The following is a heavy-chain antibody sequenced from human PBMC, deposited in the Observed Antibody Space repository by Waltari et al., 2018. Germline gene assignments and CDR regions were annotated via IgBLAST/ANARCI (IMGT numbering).Heavy chain of an antibody. CDR1: GGSISSYY. J-gene: IGHJ3*02. V-gene: IGHV4-4*07. CDR2: IYTSGST. Sequence: QVQLQESGPGLVKPSETLSLTCTVSGGSISSYYWSWIRQPAGKGLEWIGRIYTSGSTNYHPPLKSGATMSVDTSKNQSSRRLGSVTAADTAVYYWARDGPAIVVVPAAPRGAFDIWGQGTMVTVSS. D-gene: IGHD2-2*01. CDR3: ARDGPAIVVVPAAPRGAFDI.